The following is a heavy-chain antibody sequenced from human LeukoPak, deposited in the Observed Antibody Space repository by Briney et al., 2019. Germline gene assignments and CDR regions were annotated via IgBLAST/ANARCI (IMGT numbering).Heavy chain of an antibody. J-gene: IGHJ5*02. CDR2: ISGSGGST. Sequence: GGSLRLSCAASGFTFSSYAMSWVRQAPGKGLEWVSAISGSGGSTYYADSVKGRFTISRDNSKNTLYLQMNSLRAEDTAVYYCANNYEQGSSHPGFDPWGQGTLVTVSS. CDR3: ANNYEQGSSHPGFDP. CDR1: GFTFSSYA. D-gene: IGHD6-13*01. V-gene: IGHV3-23*01.